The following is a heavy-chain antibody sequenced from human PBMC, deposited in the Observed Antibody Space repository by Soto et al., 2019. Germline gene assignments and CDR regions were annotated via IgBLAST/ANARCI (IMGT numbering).Heavy chain of an antibody. J-gene: IGHJ3*01. CDR3: ARRGGEVKGPFDF. CDR2: IYNSGST. V-gene: IGHV4-31*03. D-gene: IGHD3-10*01. Sequence: TLSLTCTVSGGSISSGDHYWNWIRQHPGKGLEWIGYIYNSGSTYYNPSLRSRVTISLDTPKNHFSLKLSSVTAADTAVYYCARRGGEVKGPFDFWGRGTVVTVSS. CDR1: GGSISSGDHY.